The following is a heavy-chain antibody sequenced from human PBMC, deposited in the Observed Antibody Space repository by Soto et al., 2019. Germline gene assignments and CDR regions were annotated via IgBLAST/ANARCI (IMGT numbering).Heavy chain of an antibody. Sequence: KPSETLSLTCTVSGGSISSGGYYWSWIRQHPGKGLEWIGYIYYSGSTYYNPSLKSRVTISVDTSKNQFSLKLSSVTAADTAVYYCASARHDFWGGYYPFLDYWGQGTLVTVSS. J-gene: IGHJ4*02. V-gene: IGHV4-31*03. CDR3: ASARHDFWGGYYPFLDY. D-gene: IGHD3-3*01. CDR1: GGSISSGGYY. CDR2: IYYSGST.